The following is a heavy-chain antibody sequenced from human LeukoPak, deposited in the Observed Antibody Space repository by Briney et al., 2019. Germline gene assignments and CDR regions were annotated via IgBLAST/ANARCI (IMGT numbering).Heavy chain of an antibody. V-gene: IGHV3-33*01. Sequence: GGSLRLSCAASGXTFSNYGVHWVRQAPGKGLEWVAVIWYDGSNKYYADSVKGRFTISRDNSKNTLYLQMSSLRAEDTAVYYCARDLGYGGSLDYWGQGTLVTVSS. CDR1: GXTFSNYG. CDR2: IWYDGSNK. CDR3: ARDLGYGGSLDY. D-gene: IGHD4-23*01. J-gene: IGHJ4*02.